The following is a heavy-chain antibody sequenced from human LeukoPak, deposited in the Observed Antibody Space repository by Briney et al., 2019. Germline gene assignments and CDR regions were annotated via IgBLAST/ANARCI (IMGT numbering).Heavy chain of an antibody. J-gene: IGHJ6*02. Sequence: ASVKVSCKASGYTFTGYYMHWVRQAPGQGLEWMGWINPNSGGTNYAQKFQGRVTMTRDTSISTAYMKLSRLRSDDTAVYYCARRRSSGAYGMDVWGQGTTVTVSS. CDR1: GYTFTGYY. CDR3: ARRRSSGAYGMDV. D-gene: IGHD6-19*01. CDR2: INPNSGGT. V-gene: IGHV1-2*02.